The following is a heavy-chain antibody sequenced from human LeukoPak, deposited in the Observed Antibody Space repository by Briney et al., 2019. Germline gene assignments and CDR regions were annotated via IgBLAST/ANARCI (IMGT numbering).Heavy chain of an antibody. Sequence: GGSLRLSCAASGFTFSNAWMSWVRQAPGKGREWVGRIKRKTDGGTTDYAAPVKGRFTISRDDSKNTLYLQMNSLKTEDTAVYYCTTGPTYYDFWSGYYKDGFNWFDPWGQGTLVTVSS. CDR1: GFTFSNAW. D-gene: IGHD3-3*01. CDR2: IKRKTDGGTT. J-gene: IGHJ5*02. CDR3: TTGPTYYDFWSGYYKDGFNWFDP. V-gene: IGHV3-15*01.